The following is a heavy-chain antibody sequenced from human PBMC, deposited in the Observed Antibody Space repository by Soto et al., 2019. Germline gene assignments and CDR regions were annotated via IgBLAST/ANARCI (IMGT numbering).Heavy chain of an antibody. CDR3: ARYGITMVRGVIRQYYYYGMDV. V-gene: IGHV1-69*13. Sequence: ASVKVSCKASGGTFSSYAISWVRQAPGQGLEWMGGIIPIFGTANYAQKFQGRVTITADESTSTAYMELSSLRSEDTAVYYCARYGITMVRGVIRQYYYYGMDVWGQGTTVTVSS. J-gene: IGHJ6*02. CDR1: GGTFSSYA. D-gene: IGHD3-10*01. CDR2: IIPIFGTA.